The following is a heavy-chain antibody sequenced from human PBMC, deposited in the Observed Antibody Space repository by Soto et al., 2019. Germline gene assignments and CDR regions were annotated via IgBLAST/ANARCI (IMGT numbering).Heavy chain of an antibody. V-gene: IGHV1-3*01. CDR2: INVGNGDT. Sequence: ASVKVSCKASGYAFTSNPIQWVRQAPGQSLEWVGWINVGNGDTRFSQKFQGRVILTRDTSASTVYMELSRLRSDDTAVYYCARNYYDSSDRDYLDYWGQGTPVTV. CDR3: ARNYYDSSDRDYLDY. CDR1: GYAFTSNP. J-gene: IGHJ4*02. D-gene: IGHD3-22*01.